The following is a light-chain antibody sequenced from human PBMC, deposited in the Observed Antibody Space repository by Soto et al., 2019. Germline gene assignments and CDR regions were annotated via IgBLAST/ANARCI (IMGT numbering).Light chain of an antibody. CDR2: EGN. Sequence: QSALTQPASVSGSPGQSITISCAGTSSDVGSYNFVSWYQQHPGKAPKLMIYEGNKRPSGVSNRFSGSKSGNTASLTISGLQAADAADYYCCSYAGSRTFVVFGGGTKLTVL. J-gene: IGLJ2*01. CDR3: CSYAGSRTFVV. CDR1: SSDVGSYNF. V-gene: IGLV2-23*03.